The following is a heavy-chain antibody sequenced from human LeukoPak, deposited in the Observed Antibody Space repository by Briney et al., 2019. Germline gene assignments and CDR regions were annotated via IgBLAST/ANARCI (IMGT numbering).Heavy chain of an antibody. CDR3: ARDDFIAAAATFDY. V-gene: IGHV3-7*01. J-gene: IGHJ4*02. Sequence: GGFLRLSCAASGFTFSSYWMSWVRQAPGKGLEWVANIKQDGSEKYYVDSVKGRFTISRDNAKNSLYLQMNSLRAEDTAVYYCARDDFIAAAATFDYWGQGTLVTVSS. D-gene: IGHD6-13*01. CDR1: GFTFSSYW. CDR2: IKQDGSEK.